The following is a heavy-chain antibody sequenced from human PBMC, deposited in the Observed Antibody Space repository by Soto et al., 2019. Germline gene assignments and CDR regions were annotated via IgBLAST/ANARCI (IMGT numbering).Heavy chain of an antibody. CDR3: ARDHFRSIAARFGMDV. D-gene: IGHD6-6*01. Sequence: QVQLVQSGAEVKKPGSSVKVSCKASGGTFSSYAISWVRQAPGQGLEWMGGIIPIFGTANYAQKFQGRVTITADKSTSTAYMVLSSLRSEDTAVYYCARDHFRSIAARFGMDVWGQGTTVTVSS. CDR1: GGTFSSYA. V-gene: IGHV1-69*06. CDR2: IIPIFGTA. J-gene: IGHJ6*02.